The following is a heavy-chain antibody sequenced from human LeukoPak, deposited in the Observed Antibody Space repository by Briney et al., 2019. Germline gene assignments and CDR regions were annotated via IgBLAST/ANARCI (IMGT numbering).Heavy chain of an antibody. V-gene: IGHV4-39*01. CDR3: ASLWGDYGERKYFQH. J-gene: IGHJ1*01. CDR1: GDSMSRTSYY. D-gene: IGHD4-17*01. Sequence: SETLSLTCTVSGDSMSRTSYYWVWIRQPPGKGLEWIGNIYNSGSTYYNPSLKSRVTISVDMSKNQFSLKLSSVTAADTAVYYCASLWGDYGERKYFQHWGQGTLVTVSS. CDR2: IYNSGST.